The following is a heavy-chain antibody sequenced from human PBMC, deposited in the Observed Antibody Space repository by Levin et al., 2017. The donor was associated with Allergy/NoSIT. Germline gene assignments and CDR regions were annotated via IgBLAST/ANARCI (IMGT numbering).Heavy chain of an antibody. Sequence: PSETLSLTCTVSGGSISSSSYYWGWIRQPPGKELEWIGSIYYSGSTYFNPSLKSRVIISVDTSKNQLSLRLSSVTAADTAVYYCARQLQRGIMITSGGVIPKGYFDYWGQGTLVTVSS. CDR2: IYYSGST. J-gene: IGHJ4*02. CDR1: GGSISSSSYY. CDR3: ARQLQRGIMITSGGVIPKGYFDY. D-gene: IGHD3-16*02. V-gene: IGHV4-39*01.